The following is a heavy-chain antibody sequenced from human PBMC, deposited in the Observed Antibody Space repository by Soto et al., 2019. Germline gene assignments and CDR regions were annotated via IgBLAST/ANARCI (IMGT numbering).Heavy chain of an antibody. CDR1: GYSFTSYW. Sequence: GESLKISCKGSGYSFTSYWISWVRQMPGKGLEWMGRIDPSDSYTNYSPSFQGHVTISADKSISTAYLQWSSLKASDTAMYYCAILREYVYYYYGMDVWGQGTTVPISS. D-gene: IGHD2-2*01. V-gene: IGHV5-10-1*01. CDR2: IDPSDSYT. CDR3: AILREYVYYYYGMDV. J-gene: IGHJ6*02.